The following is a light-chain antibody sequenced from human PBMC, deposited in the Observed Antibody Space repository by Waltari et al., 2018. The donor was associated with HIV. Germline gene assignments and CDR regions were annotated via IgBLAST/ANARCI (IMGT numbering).Light chain of an antibody. J-gene: IGLJ3*02. CDR2: QDV. CDR1: RLGDKY. Sequence: DLTQPPSMSVSPGQTATITCSGDRLGDKYSSWYQQKPGQSPILVIYQDVRRPSGIPERFSGSNSGNTATLTISGTQSMDEADYYCQAWDRTTGVFGGGTKLTVL. CDR3: QAWDRTTGV. V-gene: IGLV3-1*01.